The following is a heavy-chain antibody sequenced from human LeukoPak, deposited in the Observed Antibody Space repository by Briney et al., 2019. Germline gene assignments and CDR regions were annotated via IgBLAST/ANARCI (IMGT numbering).Heavy chain of an antibody. J-gene: IGHJ4*02. CDR3: VKGSGSSGYYPLNY. V-gene: IGHV3-23*01. D-gene: IGHD3-22*01. CDR1: GFAFSYYA. CDR2: VTDSGDKV. Sequence: GVTLSLSGAASGFAFSYYALTWVRQAPGKGLERVSAVTDSGDKVFYADSVKGRFTISRDNSKNTLYLQMSSLRVEDTAVYYCVKGSGSSGYYPLNYWGQGTLVTVSS.